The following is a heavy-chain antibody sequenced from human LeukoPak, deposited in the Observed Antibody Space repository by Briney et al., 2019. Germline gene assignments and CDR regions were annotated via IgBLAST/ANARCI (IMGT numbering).Heavy chain of an antibody. CDR1: GGSLSSSSFY. D-gene: IGHD1-26*01. CDR3: ARDSLGAGTVGATSGY. J-gene: IGHJ4*01. Sequence: SETLSLTCTVSGGSLSSSSFYWGWIRQSPGKGLEWIGTIYYSGNTYYNPSLKSRVTISVDTSKNQFSLKLSSVTAADTAVYYCARDSLGAGTVGATSGYWGHGTLVTVSS. CDR2: IYYSGNT. V-gene: IGHV4-39*02.